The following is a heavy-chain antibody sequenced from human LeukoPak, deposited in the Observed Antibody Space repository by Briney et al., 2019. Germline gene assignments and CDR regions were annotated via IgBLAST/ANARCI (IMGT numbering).Heavy chain of an antibody. CDR1: GGSISSSSYY. CDR2: IYYSGST. D-gene: IGHD4-17*01. V-gene: IGHV4-39*07. CDR3: ASIFHDYGDYVNAFDI. J-gene: IGHJ3*02. Sequence: SETLSLTCTVSGGSISSSSYYWGWIRQPPGKGLEWIGSIYYSGSTYYNPSLKSRVTISVDTSKNQFSLKLSSVTAADTAVYYCASIFHDYGDYVNAFDIWGQGTMVTVSS.